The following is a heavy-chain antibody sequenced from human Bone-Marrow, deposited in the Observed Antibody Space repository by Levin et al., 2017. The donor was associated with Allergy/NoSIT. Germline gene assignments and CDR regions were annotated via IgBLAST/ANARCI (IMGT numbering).Heavy chain of an antibody. Sequence: GGSLRLSCAVSGFTFRNYAMHWVRQAPGRGLEWVAFISLDGNTQYYADSVKGRFTVSRDNSNNTLHLQMNSLRVEETAIYYCAKDTYTCSGGSCYFFDYWGQGALVTVSS. J-gene: IGHJ4*02. CDR3: AKDTYTCSGGSCYFFDY. CDR1: GFTFRNYA. D-gene: IGHD2-15*01. V-gene: IGHV3-30*18. CDR2: ISLDGNTQ.